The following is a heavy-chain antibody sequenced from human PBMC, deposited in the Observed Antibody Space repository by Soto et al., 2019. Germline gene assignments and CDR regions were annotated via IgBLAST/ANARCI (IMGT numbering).Heavy chain of an antibody. J-gene: IGHJ6*03. V-gene: IGHV4-39*01. CDR1: GGSISSSSYY. Sequence: PSETLSLTCTVSGGSISSSSYYWGWIRQPPGKGLEWIGSIYYSGSTYYNPSLKSRVAISVDTSKNQFSLKLSSVTAADTAVYYCARHHQQLVYYYYYYMDGWGKGTTVTVSS. CDR3: ARHHQQLVYYYYYYMDG. D-gene: IGHD6-13*01. CDR2: IYYSGST.